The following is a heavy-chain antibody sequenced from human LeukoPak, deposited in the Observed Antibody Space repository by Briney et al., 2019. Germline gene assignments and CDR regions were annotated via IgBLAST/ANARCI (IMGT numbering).Heavy chain of an antibody. J-gene: IGHJ3*02. CDR1: GFTVSNNY. D-gene: IGHD4-17*01. CDR3: AKDRAYGYESFDI. CDR2: IYSGGAT. Sequence: PGGSLRLSCAASGFTVSNNYMNWVRQAPGKGLEWVSVIYSGGATYYADSVKGRFTISRDNSKNTLYLQMNSLRAEDTALYYCAKDRAYGYESFDIWGQGTMVTVSS. V-gene: IGHV3-53*05.